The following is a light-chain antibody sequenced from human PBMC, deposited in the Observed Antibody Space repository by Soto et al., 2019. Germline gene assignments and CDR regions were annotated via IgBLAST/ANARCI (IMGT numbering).Light chain of an antibody. J-gene: IGKJ4*01. CDR3: QPSYSTPLN. CDR2: AAS. Sequence: DIQMTQSPSSLSASVGDRVTITCRASQSISSYLNWYQQKPGKAPKLLIYAASSLQSGVPSRFSGSGSGTDFTLTISSLQPEDFATYYCQPSYSTPLNYGGGTKVEIK. CDR1: QSISSY. V-gene: IGKV1-39*01.